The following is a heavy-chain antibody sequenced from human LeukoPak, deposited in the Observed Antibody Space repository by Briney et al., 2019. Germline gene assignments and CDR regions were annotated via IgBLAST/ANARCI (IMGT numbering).Heavy chain of an antibody. CDR3: ARVTVVTTSPWSWGPKKIGQKVEWFDP. D-gene: IGHD4-17*01. V-gene: IGHV1-18*01. Sequence: ASMKVSCKAPGYSFSTYGIGWVRQAPGQGLEWMGWIIPSDGTSNYAQNFQGRVTMTTDRSTSTAYMELRNLRPDDTALYFCARVTVVTTSPWSWGPKKIGQKVEWFDPWGQGTQVIVSS. CDR1: GYSFSTYG. J-gene: IGHJ5*02. CDR2: IIPSDGTS.